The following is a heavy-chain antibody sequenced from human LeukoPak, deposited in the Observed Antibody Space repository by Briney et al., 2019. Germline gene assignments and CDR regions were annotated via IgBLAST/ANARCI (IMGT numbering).Heavy chain of an antibody. CDR3: ARSGIAAAGGYRDIDY. CDR2: ISSSGSTI. Sequence: GGSLRLSCAASGFTFSDYHMSWIRQAPGKGLEWVSYISSSGSTIYYADSVKGRFTISRDNAKNSLYLQMNSLRAEDTAVYYCARSGIAAAGGYRDIDYWGQGTLVTVSS. J-gene: IGHJ4*02. V-gene: IGHV3-11*01. CDR1: GFTFSDYH. D-gene: IGHD6-13*01.